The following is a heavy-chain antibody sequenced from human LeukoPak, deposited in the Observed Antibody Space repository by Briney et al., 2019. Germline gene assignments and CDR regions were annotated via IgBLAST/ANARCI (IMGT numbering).Heavy chain of an antibody. CDR1: GGSVSSGSYY. CDR2: IYYSGST. Sequence: SETLSLTCTVSGGSVSSGSYYWSWIRQPPGKGLEWIGYIYYSGSTNCNPSLKSRVTISVDTSKSQFSLKLSSVTAADTAVYYCARFCGGDCYSAVHAFDIWGQGTMVTVSS. D-gene: IGHD2-21*02. V-gene: IGHV4-61*01. J-gene: IGHJ3*02. CDR3: ARFCGGDCYSAVHAFDI.